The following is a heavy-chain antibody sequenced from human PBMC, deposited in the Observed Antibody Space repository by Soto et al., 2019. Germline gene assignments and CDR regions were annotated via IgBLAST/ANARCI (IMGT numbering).Heavy chain of an antibody. CDR3: AREYCSGGSCYPGD. CDR2: IIHILGIA. Sequence: QVQLVQSGAEVKKPGSSVKVSCKASGGTFSSYTISWVRQAPGQGLEWMGRIIHILGIANYAQKFQGRVTITADKSTSTAYMELSSLRSEDTAVYYCAREYCSGGSCYPGDWGQGTLVTVSS. CDR1: GGTFSSYT. V-gene: IGHV1-69*02. J-gene: IGHJ4*02. D-gene: IGHD2-15*01.